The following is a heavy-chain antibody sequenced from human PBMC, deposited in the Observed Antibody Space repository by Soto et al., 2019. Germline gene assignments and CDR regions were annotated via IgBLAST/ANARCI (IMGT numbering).Heavy chain of an antibody. CDR1: GGSISSGDYY. J-gene: IGHJ4*02. D-gene: IGHD4-17*01. V-gene: IGHV4-30-2*01. CDR3: ARAMTTVTTIDY. CDR2: IYYSGST. Sequence: SETLSLTCTVSGGSISSGDYYWGWIRQPPGKGLEWIGYIYYSGSTYYNPSLKSRVTISVDRSKNQFSLKLSSVTAADTAVYYCARAMTTVTTIDYWGQGTLVTVSS.